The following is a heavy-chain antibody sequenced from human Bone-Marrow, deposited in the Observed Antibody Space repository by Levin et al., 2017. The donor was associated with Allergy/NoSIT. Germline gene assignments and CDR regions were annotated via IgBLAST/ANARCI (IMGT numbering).Heavy chain of an antibody. Sequence: PGGSLRLSCAASGFTFRSYSMHWVRQAPGKGLEWVSYIDPSSRLKEYADSVKGRFTVSTDNAKNSLFLQMNSLRDEDTAVYYCTRDFYTGSPIEAFDMWGQGTMVIVSS. J-gene: IGHJ3*02. CDR1: GFTFRSYS. CDR3: TRDFYTGSPIEAFDM. V-gene: IGHV3-48*02. CDR2: IDPSSRLK. D-gene: IGHD1-26*01.